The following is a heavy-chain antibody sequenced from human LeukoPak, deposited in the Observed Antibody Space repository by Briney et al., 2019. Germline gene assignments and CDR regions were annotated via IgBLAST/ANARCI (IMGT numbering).Heavy chain of an antibody. V-gene: IGHV3-30*18. CDR2: ISYDGSNK. Sequence: GGSLRLSCAASGFTVTNYGMHWVRQAPGKGLEWVAVISYDGSNKYYADSVKGRFTISRDNSKNTLYLQMNSLRAEDTAVYYCAKGVQQLVGSWFDPWGQGTLVTVSS. D-gene: IGHD6-13*01. CDR3: AKGVQQLVGSWFDP. J-gene: IGHJ5*02. CDR1: GFTVTNYG.